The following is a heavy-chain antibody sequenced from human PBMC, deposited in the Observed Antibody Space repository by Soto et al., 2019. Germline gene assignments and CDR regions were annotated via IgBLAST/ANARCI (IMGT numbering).Heavy chain of an antibody. Sequence: EVQLVESGGGLVQPGESLRLSCAASGFTFSYYWMHWVRQAPGKGLVWVSRIHSDGSSTTCADSVKGRFTISRDNARNTLYLQMNSLRAEDTAVYYCARGDRGAFDLWGQGTVVTVSS. D-gene: IGHD1-26*01. V-gene: IGHV3-74*01. CDR1: GFTFSYYW. J-gene: IGHJ3*01. CDR3: ARGDRGAFDL. CDR2: IHSDGSST.